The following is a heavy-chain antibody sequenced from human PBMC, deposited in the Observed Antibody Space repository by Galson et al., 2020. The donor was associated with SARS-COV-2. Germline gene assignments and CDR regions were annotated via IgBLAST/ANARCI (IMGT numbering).Heavy chain of an antibody. V-gene: IGHV4-39*06. Sequence: ASETLSLTCTVSGGSISSSSYYWAWIRQPPGKGLEWIASIYYLGDTYHNPSLKGRVTISLDTPKNLFALKVTSVTAADTAVYYCARFEYYDILTSFTVDLWGRGTLVTVSS. D-gene: IGHD3-9*01. J-gene: IGHJ2*01. CDR2: IYYLGDT. CDR3: ARFEYYDILTSFTVDL. CDR1: GGSISSSSYY.